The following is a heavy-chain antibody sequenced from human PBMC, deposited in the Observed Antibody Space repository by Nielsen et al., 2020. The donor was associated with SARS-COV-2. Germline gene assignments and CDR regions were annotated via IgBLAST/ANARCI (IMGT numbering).Heavy chain of an antibody. CDR2: IYYSGST. D-gene: IGHD5-18*01. V-gene: IGHV4-30-4*01. CDR1: GGSISNGDYF. Sequence: SETLSLTCTLSGGSISNGDYFWSWIRQPPGKGLEWIGYIYYSGSTYYNPSLRSRATISVDTSKNQFSLKLSSVTAADTAVYYCARSVDTGVVGAAFDNWGQGMLVTVSS. J-gene: IGHJ4*02. CDR3: ARSVDTGVVGAAFDN.